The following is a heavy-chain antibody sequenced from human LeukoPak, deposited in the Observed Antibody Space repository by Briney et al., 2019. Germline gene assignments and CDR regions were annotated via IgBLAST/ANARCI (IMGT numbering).Heavy chain of an antibody. CDR3: ARRTRGIPFDY. Sequence: SETLSLTCTVSGGSISSSSYYWGWLRQPPGKGLKWIGSIYYSGSTYYNPSLKSRVTISVDTSKNQFSLKLSSVTAADTAVYYCARRTRGIPFDYWGQGTLVTVSS. CDR2: IYYSGST. V-gene: IGHV4-39*01. D-gene: IGHD2-2*01. J-gene: IGHJ4*02. CDR1: GGSISSSSYY.